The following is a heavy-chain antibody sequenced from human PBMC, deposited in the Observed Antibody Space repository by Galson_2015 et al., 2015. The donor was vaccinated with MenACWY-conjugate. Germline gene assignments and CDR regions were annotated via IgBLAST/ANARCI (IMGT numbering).Heavy chain of an antibody. CDR2: ISGSGGST. CDR3: AKDLDTTPFYYAGMDV. D-gene: IGHD5-18*01. J-gene: IGHJ6*02. V-gene: IGHV3-23*01. CDR1: RFTFNSYA. Sequence: SLRLSCAASRFTFNSYAMSWVRQAPGKGLEWVSGISGSGGSTYYADSVKGRFTISRDNSKNTLYLQMNSLRAEDTAVYYCAKDLDTTPFYYAGMDVWGLGTTVTVSS.